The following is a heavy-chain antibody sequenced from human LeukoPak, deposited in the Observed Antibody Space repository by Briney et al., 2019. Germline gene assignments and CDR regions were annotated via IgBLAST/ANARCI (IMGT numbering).Heavy chain of an antibody. Sequence: SGTLSLTCAVSGGSISSSNWWSWVRQPPGKGLEWIGDIYHSGSNNYNPSLKSRVTISVDKSKNQFSLKLSSVTAADTAVYYCATWTSSGYYPASAFDIWGQGTMVTVSS. J-gene: IGHJ3*02. V-gene: IGHV4-4*02. D-gene: IGHD3-22*01. CDR2: IYHSGSN. CDR1: GGSISSSNW. CDR3: ATWTSSGYYPASAFDI.